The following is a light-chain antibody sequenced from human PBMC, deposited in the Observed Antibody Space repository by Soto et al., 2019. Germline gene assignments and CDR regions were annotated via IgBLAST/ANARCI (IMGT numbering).Light chain of an antibody. Sequence: QSALTQPRSVSGSPGQSVTISCTGTSSDVGGYNYVSWYQQHPGKAPKLMIYDVSKRPSGVPDRFSGSKSGNTASLTISGXQXXXXXXYYCCSYAGSYTLVFGGGTKLTVL. CDR1: SSDVGGYNY. V-gene: IGLV2-11*01. CDR3: CSYAGSYTLV. CDR2: DVS. J-gene: IGLJ2*01.